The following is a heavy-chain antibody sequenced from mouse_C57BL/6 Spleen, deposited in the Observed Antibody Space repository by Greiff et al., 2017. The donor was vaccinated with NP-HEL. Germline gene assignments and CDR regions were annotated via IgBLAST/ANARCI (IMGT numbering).Heavy chain of an antibody. CDR1: GFTFSDYY. J-gene: IGHJ4*01. Sequence: EVKLVESGGGLVQPGGSLKLSCAASGFTFSDYYMYWVRQTPEKRLEWVAYISNGGGSTYYPATVKGRFTISRANAKNTLFLQMSRLKSEYTAMYYCARHAPLITTVVVPYAMDYWGQGTSVTVSS. V-gene: IGHV5-12*01. D-gene: IGHD1-1*01. CDR2: ISNGGGST. CDR3: ARHAPLITTVVVPYAMDY.